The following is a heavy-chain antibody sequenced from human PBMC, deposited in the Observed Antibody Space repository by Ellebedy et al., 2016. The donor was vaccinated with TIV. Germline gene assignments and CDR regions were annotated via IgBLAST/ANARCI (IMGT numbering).Heavy chain of an antibody. J-gene: IGHJ4*02. V-gene: IGHV5-51*01. D-gene: IGHD5-24*01. CDR3: SRRARNGFNQGPFDY. CDR2: IYPGDSDT. Sequence: GESLKISCKGSGYSYTTHWIGWVRQMPGRGLEWMGLIYPGDSDTRYSPYFQGQVTISADKSISTAYLQWSRLRASDTAIYYCSRRARNGFNQGPFDYWGQGTLVTVSS. CDR1: GYSYTTHW.